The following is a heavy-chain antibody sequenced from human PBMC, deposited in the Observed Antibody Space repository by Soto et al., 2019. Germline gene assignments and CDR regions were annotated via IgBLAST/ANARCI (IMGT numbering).Heavy chain of an antibody. CDR1: GFTFSSYG. Sequence: LSLTCAASGFTFSSYGMHWVRQAPGKGLEWVAVISYDGSNKYYADSVKGRFTISRDNSKNTLHLQMNSLRAEDTAVYYCAKKSWFDPWGQGTLVTVSS. V-gene: IGHV3-30*18. CDR2: ISYDGSNK. CDR3: AKKSWFDP. J-gene: IGHJ5*02.